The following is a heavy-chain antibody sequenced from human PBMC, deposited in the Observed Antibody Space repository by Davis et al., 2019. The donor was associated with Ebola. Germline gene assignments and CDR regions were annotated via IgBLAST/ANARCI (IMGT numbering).Heavy chain of an antibody. V-gene: IGHV1-69*04. CDR1: GGTFSSYA. D-gene: IGHD3-10*01. Sequence: SVKVSCKASGGTFSSYAISWVRQAPGQGLEWMGRIIPILGIANYAQKFQGRVTITADKSTSTAYMELSSLRSEDTAVYYCARDRRFSGYGSGSYVLYYYGMDVWGQGTTVTVSS. CDR2: IIPILGIA. CDR3: ARDRRFSGYGSGSYVLYYYGMDV. J-gene: IGHJ6*02.